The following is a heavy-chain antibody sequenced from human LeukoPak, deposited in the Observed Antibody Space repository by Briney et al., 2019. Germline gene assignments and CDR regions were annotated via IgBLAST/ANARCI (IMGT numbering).Heavy chain of an antibody. Sequence: ASVKVSCKASGYTFTGYYMHWVRPAPGQGLEWMGWINPNSGGTNYAQKFQGRVTMTRDTSISTAYMELSRLRSDDTAVYYCASYSSGGSCYSSLDYWGQGTLVTVSS. CDR3: ASYSSGGSCYSSLDY. D-gene: IGHD2-15*01. J-gene: IGHJ4*02. CDR1: GYTFTGYY. V-gene: IGHV1-2*02. CDR2: INPNSGGT.